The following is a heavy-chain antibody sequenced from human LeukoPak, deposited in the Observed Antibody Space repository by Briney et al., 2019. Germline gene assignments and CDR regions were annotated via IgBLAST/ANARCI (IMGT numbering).Heavy chain of an antibody. J-gene: IGHJ1*01. CDR2: IIPIFGTA. CDR1: GGTFSSYA. D-gene: IGHD2-2*01. CDR3: ASMGCSSTSCYGEAEYFQH. Sequence: SVKVSCKASGGTFSSYAISGVGQAPGQGLEGMGGIIPIFGTANYAQKFQGRVTITADKSTSTAYMELSSLRSEDTAVYYCASMGCSSTSCYGEAEYFQHWGQGTLVTVSS. V-gene: IGHV1-69*06.